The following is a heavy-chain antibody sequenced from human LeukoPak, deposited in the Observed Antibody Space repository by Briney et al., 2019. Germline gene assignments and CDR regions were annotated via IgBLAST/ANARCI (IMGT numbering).Heavy chain of an antibody. CDR1: GSTFSSYS. D-gene: IGHD5-18*01. V-gene: IGHV3-21*01. CDR3: ARDTSRGYSYGYVD. Sequence: GGSLRLSCAASGSTFSSYSMNWVRQAPGKGLEWVSSISSSSSYIYYADSVKGRFTISRDNAKNSLYLQMNSLRAEDTAVYYCARDTSRGYSYGYVDWGQGTLVTVSS. J-gene: IGHJ4*02. CDR2: ISSSSSYI.